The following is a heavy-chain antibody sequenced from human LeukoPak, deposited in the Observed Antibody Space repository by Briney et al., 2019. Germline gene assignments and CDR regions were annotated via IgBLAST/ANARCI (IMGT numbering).Heavy chain of an antibody. CDR3: AREGSSSWYAYNWFDL. CDR2: IHYSGST. V-gene: IGHV4-59*12. CDR1: GGSISSYY. J-gene: IGHJ5*02. D-gene: IGHD6-13*01. Sequence: SETLSLTCTVSGGSISSYYWSWIRQPPGKGLEWIGYIHYSGSTNYNPSLKSRVTISVDTSKKQFSLKLSSVTAADTAVYYCAREGSSSWYAYNWFDLWGQETQVTVSS.